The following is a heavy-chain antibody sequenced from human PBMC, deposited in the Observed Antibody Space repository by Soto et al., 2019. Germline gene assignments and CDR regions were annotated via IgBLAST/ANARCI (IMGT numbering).Heavy chain of an antibody. J-gene: IGHJ3*01. CDR1: GFTFRSYS. CDR3: AKSWGDTWIQSAFAL. D-gene: IGHD5-18*01. V-gene: IGHV3-23*01. CDR2: ISGTGGSI. Sequence: EVQLLESGEGLIQPGGSLRLSCAASGFTFRSYSRSWVRRAPGKGREWVSGISGTGGSIYYADSVKGRFTISRDNSRTTLYLQVNGLSAADTAIYFCAKSWGDTWIQSAFALWGLGTMVTVSA.